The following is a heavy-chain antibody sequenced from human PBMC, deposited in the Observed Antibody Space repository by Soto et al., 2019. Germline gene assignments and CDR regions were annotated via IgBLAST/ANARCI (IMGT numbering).Heavy chain of an antibody. D-gene: IGHD6-13*01. CDR2: IIPIFGTA. CDR3: ARDQGALYSSSLVIDY. Sequence: SVKVSCKASGGTFSSYAISWVRQAPGQGLEWMGGIIPIFGTANYAQKFQGRVTITADESTSTAYMELSSLRSEDTAVYYCARDQGALYSSSLVIDYWGQGTLVTVSS. CDR1: GGTFSSYA. J-gene: IGHJ4*02. V-gene: IGHV1-69*13.